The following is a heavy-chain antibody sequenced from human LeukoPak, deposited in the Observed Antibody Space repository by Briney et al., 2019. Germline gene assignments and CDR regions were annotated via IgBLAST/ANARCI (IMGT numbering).Heavy chain of an antibody. D-gene: IGHD2-2*01. Sequence: GGSLRLSCAASGFTFSTYAMHWVRQAPGKGLEYVSAISTNGDSTYYADSVKGRFTISRDNSKNTLFLQMGSLRADDMAVYYCARWGSTSCYDYWGQETLVTVSS. J-gene: IGHJ4*02. CDR1: GFTFSTYA. CDR3: ARWGSTSCYDY. CDR2: ISTNGDST. V-gene: IGHV3-64*02.